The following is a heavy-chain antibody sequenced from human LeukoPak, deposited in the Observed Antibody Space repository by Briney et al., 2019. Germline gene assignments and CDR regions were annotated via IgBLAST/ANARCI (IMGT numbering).Heavy chain of an antibody. CDR3: AKEYCSNGVCYVGFDS. CDR1: GFTFSSYA. J-gene: IGHJ4*02. CDR2: IREDSRYT. D-gene: IGHD2-8*01. V-gene: IGHV3-23*01. Sequence: GGTLRLSCAASGFTFSSYAMTWVRQGPGKGLEWVSSIREDSRYTYYADSVKGRFIISRDNSKNTLNLRLNSLKAEDTAVYFCAKEYCSNGVCYVGFDSWGQGTLVTVSS.